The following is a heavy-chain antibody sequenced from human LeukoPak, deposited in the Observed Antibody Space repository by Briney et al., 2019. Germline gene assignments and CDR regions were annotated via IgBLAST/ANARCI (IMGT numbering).Heavy chain of an antibody. CDR2: IYYSGST. CDR3: ARGLSGSYLFDY. V-gene: IGHV4-59*01. Sequence: PSETLSLTCTVSGGSISPYHWSWIRQPPGKGLEWIGYIYYSGSTNYNPVLKSRATISVDTSKNQFSLKVSSVTAADTAVYHCARGLSGSYLFDYWGQGTLVTVSS. J-gene: IGHJ4*02. CDR1: GGSISPYH. D-gene: IGHD3-10*01.